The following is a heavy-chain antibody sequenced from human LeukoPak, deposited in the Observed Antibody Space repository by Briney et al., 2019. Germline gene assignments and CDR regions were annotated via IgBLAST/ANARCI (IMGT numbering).Heavy chain of an antibody. V-gene: IGHV1-18*01. CDR1: GYTFTSYG. CDR2: ISGYNGDT. Sequence: ASVKVSCKASGYTFTSYGFSWVRQAPGQGLEWMGWISGYNGDTNYAQKLQGRVTMTTDTSKSTAYMELRSLRFDDTAVYYCARDGSSYSSGWHDAFDIWGQGTMVTVSS. CDR3: ARDGSSYSSGWHDAFDI. D-gene: IGHD6-19*01. J-gene: IGHJ3*02.